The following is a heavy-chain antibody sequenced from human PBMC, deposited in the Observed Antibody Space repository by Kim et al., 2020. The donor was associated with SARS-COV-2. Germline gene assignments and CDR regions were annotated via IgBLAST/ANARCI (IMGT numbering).Heavy chain of an antibody. CDR2: IYYSGST. D-gene: IGHD6-19*01. CDR3: ARARVRVRQWLVYYFDY. Sequence: SETLSLTCTVSGGSISSSSYYWGWIRQPPGKGLEWIGSIYYSGSTYYNPSLKSRVTISVDTSKNQFSLKLSSVTAADTAVYYCARARVRVRQWLVYYFDYWGQGTLVTVSS. J-gene: IGHJ4*02. CDR1: GGSISSSSYY. V-gene: IGHV4-39*07.